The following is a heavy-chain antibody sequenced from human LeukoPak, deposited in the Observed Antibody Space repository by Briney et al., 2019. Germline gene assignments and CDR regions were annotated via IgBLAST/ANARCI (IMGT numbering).Heavy chain of an antibody. D-gene: IGHD3-10*01. J-gene: IGHJ3*02. CDR3: AKDIMVRGVTNTDAFDI. V-gene: IGHV3-21*04. Sequence: SSSNYIYYADSVKGRFTISRDNAKNSLYLQMNSLRAEDTALYYCAKDIMVRGVTNTDAFDIWGQGTMVTVSS. CDR2: SSSNYI.